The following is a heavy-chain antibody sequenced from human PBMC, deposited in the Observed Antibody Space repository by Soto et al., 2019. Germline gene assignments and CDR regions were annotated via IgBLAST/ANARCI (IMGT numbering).Heavy chain of an antibody. D-gene: IGHD2-15*01. J-gene: IGHJ6*02. V-gene: IGHV4-61*01. CDR3: AGESRECSSSGGLDV. CDR1: GGSVNSDSYY. CDR2: LYYSGST. Sequence: QVQLQESGPGLVKPSEALSLTCTVSGGSVNSDSYYWTWIRQPPGKRLEWIGSLYYSGSTNYNPSLKSPVTISVDTSKNQSSLKLCSVTAADTAVYFCAGESRECSSSGGLDVWGQGTMVTVSS.